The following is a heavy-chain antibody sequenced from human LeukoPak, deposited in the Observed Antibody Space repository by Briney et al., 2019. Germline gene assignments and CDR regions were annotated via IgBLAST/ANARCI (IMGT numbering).Heavy chain of an antibody. Sequence: SETLSLTCTVSGGSISSNSYYWGWIRQPPGMGLEWIGSIYYSGSTYYNPSLKSRVTISVDTSKNQFSLKLSSVTAADTAVYYCARLYSYLVYYFDYWGQGTLVTVSS. D-gene: IGHD5-18*01. CDR2: IYYSGST. J-gene: IGHJ4*02. V-gene: IGHV4-39*01. CDR1: GGSISSNSYY. CDR3: ARLYSYLVYYFDY.